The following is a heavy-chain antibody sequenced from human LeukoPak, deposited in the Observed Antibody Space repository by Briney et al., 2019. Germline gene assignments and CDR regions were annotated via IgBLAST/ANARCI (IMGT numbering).Heavy chain of an antibody. V-gene: IGHV4-38-2*02. Sequence: PSETLSLTCTVSGYSISSGYYWGWIRQPPGKGLEWIGSIYHSGSTYYNPSLKSRVTISVDTSKNQFSLQLNSVTPEDTAVYYYARAEWLVPSFDYWGQGTLVTVSS. CDR1: GYSISSGYY. J-gene: IGHJ4*02. CDR3: ARAEWLVPSFDY. D-gene: IGHD6-19*01. CDR2: IYHSGST.